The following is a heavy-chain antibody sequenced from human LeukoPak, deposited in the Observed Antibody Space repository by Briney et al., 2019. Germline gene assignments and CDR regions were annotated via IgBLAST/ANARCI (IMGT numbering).Heavy chain of an antibody. V-gene: IGHV3-30*03. J-gene: IGHJ3*02. Sequence: SGGSLRLSCAASGFTFSSYGMHWVRQAPGKGLEWVAVISYDGSNKYYADSVKGRFTISRDNSKNTLYLQMNSLRAEDTAVYYCFSSSSADAFDIWGHGTMVTVSS. CDR1: GFTFSSYG. CDR3: FSSSSADAFDI. CDR2: ISYDGSNK. D-gene: IGHD6-6*01.